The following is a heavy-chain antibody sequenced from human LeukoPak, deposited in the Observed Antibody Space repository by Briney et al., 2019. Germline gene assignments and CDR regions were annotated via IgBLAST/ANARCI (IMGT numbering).Heavy chain of an antibody. CDR1: GFTVSSNY. Sequence: PGGSLRLSCAASGFTVSSNYMSWVRQAPGKGLEWVSVIYSGGSTYYADSVKGRFTISRDNSKNTLYLQMNSLRAEDTAVYYCVRGDYGDYTLFDYWGQGTVVTVSS. CDR3: VRGDYGDYTLFDY. D-gene: IGHD4-17*01. V-gene: IGHV3-53*01. J-gene: IGHJ4*02. CDR2: IYSGGST.